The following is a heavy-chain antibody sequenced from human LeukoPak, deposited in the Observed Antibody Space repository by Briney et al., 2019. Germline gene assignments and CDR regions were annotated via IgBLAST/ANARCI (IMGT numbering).Heavy chain of an antibody. V-gene: IGHV3-23*01. CDR3: AKDQYHLVPYGWFDP. J-gene: IGHJ5*02. CDR2: ISGSGGST. D-gene: IGHD2-8*02. Sequence: GGSLRLSCAASGFTFSSYAMSWVRQAPGKGLEWVSDISGSGGSTYYADSVKGRFTISRDNSKNTLYLQMNSLRAEDTAVYYCAKDQYHLVPYGWFDPWGQGTLVTVSS. CDR1: GFTFSSYA.